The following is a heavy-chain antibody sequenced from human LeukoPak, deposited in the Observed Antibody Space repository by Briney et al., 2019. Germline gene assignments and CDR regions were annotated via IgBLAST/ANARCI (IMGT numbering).Heavy chain of an antibody. D-gene: IGHD6-13*01. CDR1: GGSISSRSHY. J-gene: IGHJ4*02. CDR3: ARLLGGSSWFD. CDR2: INYSGNT. V-gene: IGHV4-39*01. Sequence: SETLSLTCAVSGGSISSRSHYWGWIRQPPGKGLEYIGSINYSGNTYYNPSLKSRVTISIDASKNQSSLKLTSVTAADTSVFYCARLLGGSSWFDWGQGTLVTVSS.